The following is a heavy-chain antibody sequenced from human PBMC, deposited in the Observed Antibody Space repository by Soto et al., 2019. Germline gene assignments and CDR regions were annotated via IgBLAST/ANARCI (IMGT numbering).Heavy chain of an antibody. CDR2: IKQDESEK. Sequence: PGESLRLSCTPSGFTFSNYWMSWVRQAPGKGLEWVANIKQDESEKYYEETVKGRITISRDNAKNFLYLQMNSLRAEDTAVYFCARDPSIVLVPAATYYYYYDGMDVWGQGT. CDR1: GFTFSNYW. D-gene: IGHD2-2*01. V-gene: IGHV3-7*01. J-gene: IGHJ6*02. CDR3: ARDPSIVLVPAATYYYYYDGMDV.